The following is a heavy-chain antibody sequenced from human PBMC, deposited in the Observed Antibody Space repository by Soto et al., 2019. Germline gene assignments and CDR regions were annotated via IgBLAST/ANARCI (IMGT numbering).Heavy chain of an antibody. CDR3: AKDQGSSWYEIDY. V-gene: IGHV3-23*01. J-gene: IGHJ4*02. Sequence: GVSLRLSCGASGFTFINYAVTWFRQSPGKGLEWVSTISGSGGSTYYADSVKGRFTISRDNSKNTLYLQMNSLRAEDTAVYYCAKDQGSSWYEIDYWGQGT. CDR1: GFTFINYA. D-gene: IGHD6-13*01. CDR2: ISGSGGST.